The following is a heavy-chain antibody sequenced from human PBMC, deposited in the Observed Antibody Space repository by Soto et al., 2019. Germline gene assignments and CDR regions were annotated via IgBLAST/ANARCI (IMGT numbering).Heavy chain of an antibody. J-gene: IGHJ4*02. CDR3: ARGQGDNGYDLQIDH. Sequence: ASVKVSCKASGYTFPNYGINWVRQAPGQGLEWMGWISAFNGKTIYAQRFQGKFTMTTDTSATIAYMALRSLESDDTAVYYCARGQGDNGYDLQIDHWGXGTLVNVSS. D-gene: IGHD5-12*01. V-gene: IGHV1-18*01. CDR2: ISAFNGKT. CDR1: GYTFPNYG.